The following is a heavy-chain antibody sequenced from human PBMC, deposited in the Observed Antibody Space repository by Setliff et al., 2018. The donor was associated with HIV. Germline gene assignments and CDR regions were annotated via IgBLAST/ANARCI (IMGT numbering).Heavy chain of an antibody. CDR2: INHSGST. J-gene: IGHJ4*02. CDR1: GGSFSGYY. D-gene: IGHD5-18*01. V-gene: IGHV4-34*01. CDR3: ALPGAMVRKFDY. Sequence: TSETLSLTCAVYGGSFSGYYWSWIRQPPGKGLEWIGEINHSGSTNYNPSLKSRVTISVDTSKNQFSLKLSSVTAADTAVYYCALPGAMVRKFDYWGQGTLVTVSS.